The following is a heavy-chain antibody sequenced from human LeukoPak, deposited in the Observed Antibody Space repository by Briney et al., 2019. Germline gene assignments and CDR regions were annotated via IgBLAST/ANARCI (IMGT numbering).Heavy chain of an antibody. V-gene: IGHV4-31*03. CDR1: GGSISSGGYY. CDR3: ARVPAVAGTLYYYGMDV. CDR2: IYYSGST. Sequence: SQTLSLTCTVSGGSISSGGYYWSWIRQHPGKGLEWIGYIYYSGSTYYNPSLKSRVTISVDTSKNQFSLKLSSVTAADTAVYYCARVPAVAGTLYYYGMDVWGQGTTVTVSS. D-gene: IGHD6-19*01. J-gene: IGHJ6*02.